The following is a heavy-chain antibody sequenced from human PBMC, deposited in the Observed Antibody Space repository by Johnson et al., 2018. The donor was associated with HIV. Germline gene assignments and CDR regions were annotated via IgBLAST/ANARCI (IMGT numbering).Heavy chain of an antibody. CDR1: GFIVSNNY. D-gene: IGHD2-15*01. Sequence: VQLVESGGGLVQPGGSLRLSCAASGFIVSNNYMSWVRQTPGKGLEWVSVIYSGGSTYYADSVKGRFTISRDNSKNTLYLQMNSLRAEDTAVYYCARDVRMDKAFDIWGQGTMVTVSS. J-gene: IGHJ3*02. CDR3: ARDVRMDKAFDI. V-gene: IGHV3-53*01. CDR2: IYSGGST.